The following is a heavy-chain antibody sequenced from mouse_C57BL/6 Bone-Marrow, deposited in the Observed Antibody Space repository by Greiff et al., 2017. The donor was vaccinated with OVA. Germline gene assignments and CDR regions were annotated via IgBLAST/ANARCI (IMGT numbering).Heavy chain of an antibody. CDR2: ILPGSGST. D-gene: IGHD2-2*01. V-gene: IGHV1-9*01. Sequence: QVQLQQSGAELMKPGASVKLSCKASGYTFTGYWIEWVKQRPGHGLEWIGEILPGSGSTNYNEKFKGKATFTADTSSSTAYMQLSSLTTEDSAVYYCARGGGDDGDDFDYWGQGTLVTVSA. CDR1: GYTFTGYW. J-gene: IGHJ3*01. CDR3: ARGGGDDGDDFDY.